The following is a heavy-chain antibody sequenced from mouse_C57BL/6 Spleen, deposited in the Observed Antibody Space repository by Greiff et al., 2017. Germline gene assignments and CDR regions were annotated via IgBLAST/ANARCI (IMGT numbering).Heavy chain of an antibody. D-gene: IGHD2-5*01. CDR2: ISSGSSTI. V-gene: IGHV5-17*01. CDR1: GFTFSDYG. CDR3: ARGSNYRYFDV. J-gene: IGHJ1*03. Sequence: EVKLVESGGGLVKPGGSLKLSCAASGFTFSDYGMHWVRQAPEKGLEWVAYISSGSSTIYYADTVKGRFTISRDNAKNTLFLQMTSLRSEDTAMYYCARGSNYRYFDVWGTGTTVTVSS.